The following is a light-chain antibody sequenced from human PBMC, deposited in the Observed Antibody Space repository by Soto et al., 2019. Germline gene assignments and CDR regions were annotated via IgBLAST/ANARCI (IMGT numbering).Light chain of an antibody. CDR3: QQYGISPPYT. CDR1: QSLSSSY. Sequence: EIVLTQSPGTLSLSPGERATLSCRASQSLSSSYLVWYQQKPGQAPRVLFYGASSRATGIPDRFSGSGSGTDFTLTINRLEPEDFAVYYCQQYGISPPYTFGQGTKLEI. J-gene: IGKJ2*01. CDR2: GAS. V-gene: IGKV3-20*01.